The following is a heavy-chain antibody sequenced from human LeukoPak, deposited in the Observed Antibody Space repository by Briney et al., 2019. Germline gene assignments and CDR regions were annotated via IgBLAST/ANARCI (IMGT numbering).Heavy chain of an antibody. CDR2: IYYSGST. Sequence: TSETLSLTCTVSGGSISSGGYYCSWIRQHPGKGLEWIGYIYYSGSTYYNPSLESRLTISVDTSKNQFSLKLSSVTAADTAVYYCARDPSYWGQGTLVTVSS. CDR1: GGSISSGGYY. CDR3: ARDPSY. J-gene: IGHJ4*02. V-gene: IGHV4-31*03.